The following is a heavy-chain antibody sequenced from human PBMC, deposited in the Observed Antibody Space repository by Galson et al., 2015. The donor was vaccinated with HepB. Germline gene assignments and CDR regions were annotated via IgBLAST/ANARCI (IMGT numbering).Heavy chain of an antibody. CDR3: ARDLESSVPAAMQAADY. CDR2: ISSSSSTI. J-gene: IGHJ4*02. CDR1: GFTFSSYS. D-gene: IGHD2-2*01. Sequence: SLRLSCAASGFTFSSYSMNWVRQAPGKGLEWVSYISSSSSTIYYADSVKGRFTISRDNAKNSLYLQMNSLRAEDTAVYYCARDLESSVPAAMQAADYWGQGTLVTVSS. V-gene: IGHV3-48*01.